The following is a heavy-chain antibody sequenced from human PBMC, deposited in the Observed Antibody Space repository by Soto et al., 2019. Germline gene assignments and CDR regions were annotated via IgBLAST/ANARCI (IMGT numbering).Heavy chain of an antibody. CDR2: IKQDGTEK. Sequence: EVQLVESGGGLVQSRGSLRLSCAASGFSFSSYWMSWVRKAPGKGLECVAKIKQDGTEKYYVDSVKGRFSISRNNAKNPLYLQMSTLRDEDTAVYYCAIEGAWCFDLWGRGSLVSVSS. CDR1: GFSFSSYW. D-gene: IGHD1-26*01. V-gene: IGHV3-7*01. CDR3: AIEGAWCFDL. J-gene: IGHJ2*01.